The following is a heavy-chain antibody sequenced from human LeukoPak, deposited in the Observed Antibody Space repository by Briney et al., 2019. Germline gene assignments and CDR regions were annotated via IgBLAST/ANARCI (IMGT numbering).Heavy chain of an antibody. V-gene: IGHV4-59*08. CDR3: ARFRGVRGVIVGGDYYYGMDV. CDR1: GGSISIYY. J-gene: IGHJ6*02. CDR2: IYYSGST. Sequence: SETLSLTCTVSGGSISIYYWSWIRQPPGKGLEWIGYIYYSGSTNYNPSLKSRVTISVDTSKNQFSLKLSSVTAADTAVYYCARFRGVRGVIVGGDYYYGMDVWGQGTTVTVSS. D-gene: IGHD3-10*01.